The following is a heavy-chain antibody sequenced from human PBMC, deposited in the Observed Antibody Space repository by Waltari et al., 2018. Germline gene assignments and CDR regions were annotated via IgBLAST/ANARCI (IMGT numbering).Heavy chain of an antibody. CDR1: GGTFSSYA. CDR2: SIPICGTA. Sequence: QVQLVQSGAEVKKPGSSVKVSCKASGGTFSSYAISWVRQAPGQGLEWMGGSIPICGTANYAQKCQGRVTMTADESTSTAYMELSSLRAEDTAVYYCAREGSGSGSKPFDYWGQGTLVTVSS. CDR3: AREGSGSGSKPFDY. V-gene: IGHV1-69*01. D-gene: IGHD3-10*01. J-gene: IGHJ4*02.